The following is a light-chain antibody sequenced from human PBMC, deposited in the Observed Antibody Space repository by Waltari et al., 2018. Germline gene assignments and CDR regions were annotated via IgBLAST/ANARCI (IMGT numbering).Light chain of an antibody. Sequence: WVAWQQRKQGKAPELLVLKASTVESGVPSGFSGSGSGTEFTLTISSLQPDDFATYYCQQYYRPPWTFGQGTKVDIK. CDR1: W. V-gene: IGKV1-5*03. CDR2: KAS. J-gene: IGKJ1*01. CDR3: QQYYRPPWT.